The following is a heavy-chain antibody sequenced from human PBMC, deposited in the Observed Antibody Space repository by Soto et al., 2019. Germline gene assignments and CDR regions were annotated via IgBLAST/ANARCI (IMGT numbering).Heavy chain of an antibody. CDR2: MNPNSGNT. D-gene: IGHD2-15*01. V-gene: IGHV1-8*01. CDR3: ARVVSGGHSDY. CDR1: GYTFANND. J-gene: IGHJ4*02. Sequence: QVQLVQSGAEVKKPGASVKVSCKTSGYTFANNDINWVRQAPGQGLEWMGWMNPNSGNTGYAHQFHGRVTMTRKTSINTAYMELSSLRSDDTAVYFRARVVSGGHSDYWDQGTLVTVSS.